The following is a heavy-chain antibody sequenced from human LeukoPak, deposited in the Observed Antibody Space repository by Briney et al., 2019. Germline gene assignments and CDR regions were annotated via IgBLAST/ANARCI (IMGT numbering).Heavy chain of an antibody. CDR1: GFTFSSFA. Sequence: PGGSLRLSCAASGFTFSSFAMSWVRQAPGKGLEWVSAFSGSGGSTYYADSVKGRFTISRDNAKNSLYLQMNSLRAEDTAVYYCAELGITMIGGVWGKGTTVTISS. J-gene: IGHJ6*04. CDR3: AELGITMIGGV. V-gene: IGHV3-23*01. D-gene: IGHD3-10*02. CDR2: FSGSGGST.